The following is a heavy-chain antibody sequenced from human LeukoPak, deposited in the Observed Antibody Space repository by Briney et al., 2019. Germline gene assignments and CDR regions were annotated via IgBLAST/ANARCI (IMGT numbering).Heavy chain of an antibody. CDR3: ARYPGTYYYDSSGYYAYYYYYMDV. Sequence: GGSLRLSCAASGFAFSSYWMHWVRQAPGKGLVWVSRINSDGSSTSYADSVKGRFTISRDNAKNTLYLQMNSLRAEDTAVYYCARYPGTYYYDSSGYYAYYYYYMDVWGKGTTVTVSS. V-gene: IGHV3-74*01. D-gene: IGHD3-22*01. CDR1: GFAFSSYW. CDR2: INSDGSST. J-gene: IGHJ6*03.